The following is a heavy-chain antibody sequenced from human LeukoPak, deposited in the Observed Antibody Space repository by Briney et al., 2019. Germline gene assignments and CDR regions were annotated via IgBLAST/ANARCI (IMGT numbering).Heavy chain of an antibody. J-gene: IGHJ4*02. D-gene: IGHD6-19*01. V-gene: IGHV4-61*02. CDR2: IYTSGST. CDR1: GGSISSGSYY. CDR3: ARDGRSGGYSSGWYLY. Sequence: SETLSLTCTVSGGSISSGSYYWSWIRQPAGTGLEWIGRIYTSGSTNYNPSLKSRVTISVDTSKNQFSLKLSSVTAADTAVYYCARDGRSGGYSSGWYLYWGQGTLVTVSS.